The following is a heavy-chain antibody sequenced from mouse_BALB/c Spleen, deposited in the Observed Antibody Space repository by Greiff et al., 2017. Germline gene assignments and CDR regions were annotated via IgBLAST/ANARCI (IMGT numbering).Heavy chain of an antibody. CDR2: IWGDGST. V-gene: IGHV2-6-7*01. CDR3: AIYGPSFAY. D-gene: IGHD1-1*01. J-gene: IGHJ3*01. Sequence: VQGVESGPGLVAPSQSLSITCTVSGFSLTGYGVNWVRQPPGKGLEWLGMIWGDGSTDYNSALKSRLSISKDNSKGQVFLKMNSLQTDDTARYYCAIYGPSFAYWGQGTLVTVSA. CDR1: GFSLTGYG.